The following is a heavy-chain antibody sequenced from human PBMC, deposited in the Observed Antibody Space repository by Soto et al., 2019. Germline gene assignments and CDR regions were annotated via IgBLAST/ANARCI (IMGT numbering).Heavy chain of an antibody. D-gene: IGHD2-2*01. CDR1: GDSISSGNYF. J-gene: IGHJ5*02. CDR2: IYYSGST. Sequence: QVHLQESGPGLVKPSQTLSLTCTVSGDSISSGNYFWTWIRQHPEKGLEWIGSIYYSGSTYYNPSLKNRITISVDTSKNRFSLKLTSVTAADTAVYYCARVICTSITCYFPGWFDPWGRGTLVTVSS. CDR3: ARVICTSITCYFPGWFDP. V-gene: IGHV4-31*03.